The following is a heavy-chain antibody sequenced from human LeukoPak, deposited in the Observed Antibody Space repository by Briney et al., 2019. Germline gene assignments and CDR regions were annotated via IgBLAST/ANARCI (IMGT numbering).Heavy chain of an antibody. Sequence: ASVRVSCKASGYTFTSYGISWVRQAPGQGLEWMGWISAYNGNTNYAQKLQGRVTMTTDTSTSTAYMELRSLRSDDTAVYYCAREKANIPSFHLFDYWGQGTLVTVSS. CDR1: GYTFTSYG. D-gene: IGHD2/OR15-2a*01. J-gene: IGHJ4*02. CDR2: ISAYNGNT. V-gene: IGHV1-18*01. CDR3: AREKANIPSFHLFDY.